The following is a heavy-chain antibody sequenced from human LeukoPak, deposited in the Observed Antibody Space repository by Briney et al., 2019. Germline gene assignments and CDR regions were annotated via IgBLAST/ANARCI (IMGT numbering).Heavy chain of an antibody. CDR2: ISYDGSNK. Sequence: RGSLRLSCAASGFTFSSYGMHWVRQAPGKGLEWVAVISYDGSNKYYADSVKGRFTISRDNSKNTLYLQMNSLRAEDTAVYYCAKDNKVFDYWGQGTLVTVSS. J-gene: IGHJ4*02. CDR1: GFTFSSYG. D-gene: IGHD1/OR15-1a*01. V-gene: IGHV3-30*18. CDR3: AKDNKVFDY.